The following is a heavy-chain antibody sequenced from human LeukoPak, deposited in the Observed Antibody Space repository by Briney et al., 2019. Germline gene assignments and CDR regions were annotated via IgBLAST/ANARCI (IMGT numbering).Heavy chain of an antibody. V-gene: IGHV3-23*01. J-gene: IGHJ5*02. CDR2: ISGSGGST. CDR3: AKDWGSSGWYNYFDP. CDR1: GFTFSSYA. D-gene: IGHD6-19*01. Sequence: GGSLRLSCAASGFTFSSYAMSWVRQAPGKGLERVSAISGSGGSTYYADSVKGRFTISRDNSKNTLYLQMDSLRPEDTAVYYCAKDWGSSGWYNYFDPWGQGTLVTVSS.